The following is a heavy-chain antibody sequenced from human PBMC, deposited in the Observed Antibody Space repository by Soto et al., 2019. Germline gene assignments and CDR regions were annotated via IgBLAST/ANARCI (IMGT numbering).Heavy chain of an antibody. CDR1: GGVISSSSYY. CDR3: ARRFPYCSSTSCYAGVGYRDGFDI. CDR2: IYYSGST. Sequence: ETLTMTCTVSGGVISSSSYYWDWIRQPPGKGLERIGSIYYSGSTYYNQSLESRVTIYVDTSKNQSSLKLSSVTAADTAVYYCARRFPYCSSTSCYAGVGYRDGFDIWGQGTMVTVSS. D-gene: IGHD2-2*01. V-gene: IGHV4-39*01. J-gene: IGHJ3*02.